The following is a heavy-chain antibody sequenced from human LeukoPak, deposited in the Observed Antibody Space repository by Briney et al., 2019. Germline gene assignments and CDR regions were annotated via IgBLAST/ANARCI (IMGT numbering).Heavy chain of an antibody. V-gene: IGHV4-59*01. Sequence: SETLSLICTVSGGSISSYYWSWIRQPPGKGLEWIGYIYYSGSTNYNPSLKSRVTISVDTSKNQFSLKLSSVTAADTAVYYCARVGGYSYGYPYYMDVWGKGTTVTISS. J-gene: IGHJ6*03. CDR1: GGSISSYY. CDR2: IYYSGST. D-gene: IGHD5-18*01. CDR3: ARVGGYSYGYPYYMDV.